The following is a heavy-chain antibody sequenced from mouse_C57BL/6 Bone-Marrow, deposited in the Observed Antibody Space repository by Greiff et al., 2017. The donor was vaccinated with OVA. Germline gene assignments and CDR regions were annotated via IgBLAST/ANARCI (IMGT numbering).Heavy chain of an antibody. J-gene: IGHJ3*01. CDR2: IYPGSGNT. CDR1: GYTFTDYY. V-gene: IGHV1-76*01. CDR3: AREETYDYDGAY. D-gene: IGHD2-4*01. Sequence: VQLQQSGAELVRPGASVKLSCKASGYTFTDYYINWVKQRPGQGLEWIARIYPGSGNTYYNEKFKGKATLTAEKSSSTAYMQLSSLTSEDSAVYFCAREETYDYDGAYWGQGTLVTVSA.